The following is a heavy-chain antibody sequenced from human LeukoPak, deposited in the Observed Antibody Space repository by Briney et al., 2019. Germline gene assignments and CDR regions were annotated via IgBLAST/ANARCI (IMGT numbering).Heavy chain of an antibody. V-gene: IGHV1-2*04. CDR2: INPNSGGT. Sequence: ASVKVSCKASGYTFTAYYMHWVRQAPGQGLEWLGWINPNSGGTNYAQKFQGWVTMTRDTSITTAYMELSRLSSDDTAVYYCASSVSSRWAIIDYWGQGTLVTVSS. CDR1: GYTFTAYY. J-gene: IGHJ4*02. D-gene: IGHD6-13*01. CDR3: ASSVSSRWAIIDY.